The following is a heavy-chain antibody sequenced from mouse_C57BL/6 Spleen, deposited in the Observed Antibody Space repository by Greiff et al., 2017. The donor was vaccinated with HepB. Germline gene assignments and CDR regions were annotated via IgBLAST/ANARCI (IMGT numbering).Heavy chain of an antibody. CDR3: ARWDYGSSLPSMDY. CDR2: INPNNGGT. V-gene: IGHV1-26*01. Sequence: EVQLQQSGPELVKPGASVKISCKASGYTFTDYYMNWVKQSHGKSLEWIGDINPNNGGTSYNQKFKGKATLTVDKSSSTAYMELRSLTSEDSAVYYCARWDYGSSLPSMDYWGQGTSVTVSS. CDR1: GYTFTDYY. D-gene: IGHD1-1*01. J-gene: IGHJ4*01.